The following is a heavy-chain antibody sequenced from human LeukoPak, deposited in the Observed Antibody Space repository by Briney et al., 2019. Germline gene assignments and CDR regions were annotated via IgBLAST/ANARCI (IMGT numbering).Heavy chain of an antibody. J-gene: IGHJ4*02. D-gene: IGHD3-9*01. Sequence: GGSLRLSCSASGFTFSAHGMHWVRQAPGTGLESVSGINFNGVDTYYADSVKGRFTISRDNSKNTLYLQMSSLRPDGTAVYYCVRDRDWSFDYWGQGTLVTVSS. CDR2: INFNGVDT. CDR3: VRDRDWSFDY. V-gene: IGHV3-64D*09. CDR1: GFTFSAHG.